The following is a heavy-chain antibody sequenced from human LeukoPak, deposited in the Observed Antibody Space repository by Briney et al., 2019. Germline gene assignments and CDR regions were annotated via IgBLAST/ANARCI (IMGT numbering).Heavy chain of an antibody. J-gene: IGHJ4*02. CDR1: GYTFTGYD. Sequence: ASVKVSCKASGYTFTGYDINWVRQATGQGLEWMGWMNPNSGNTGYAQKFQGRVTMTRNTSISTAYMELSSLRSEDTAVYYCASDYYDSSGYFRKNYWGQGTLVTVSS. CDR2: MNPNSGNT. V-gene: IGHV1-8*01. CDR3: ASDYYDSSGYFRKNY. D-gene: IGHD3-22*01.